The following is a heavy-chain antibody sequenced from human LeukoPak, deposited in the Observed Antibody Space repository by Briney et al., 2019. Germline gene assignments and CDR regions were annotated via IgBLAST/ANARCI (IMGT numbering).Heavy chain of an antibody. CDR2: ISSSSSTI. J-gene: IGHJ6*03. Sequence: PRGSLRLSCAASGFTFSSYSMNWVRQAPGKGLEGVSYISSSSSTIYYADSVKGRFTISRDNAKNSLYLQMNILRAEDTAVYYCARLIYYYYYMDVWGKGTTVTVSS. V-gene: IGHV3-48*01. CDR1: GFTFSSYS. D-gene: IGHD5-12*01. CDR3: ARLIYYYYYMDV.